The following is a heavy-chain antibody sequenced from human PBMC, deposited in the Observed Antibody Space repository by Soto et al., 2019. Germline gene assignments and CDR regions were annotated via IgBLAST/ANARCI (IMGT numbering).Heavy chain of an antibody. J-gene: IGHJ4*02. CDR1: GYTFTSYG. CDR2: ISAHNGNT. Sequence: QVHLVQSGAEVKKPGASVKVSCKASGYTFTSYGITWVRQAPGQGLEGMGWISAHNGNTDSAQKRQGRVIVTRDTSTSTAYMELRSLISDDTAVYYCARGRYGDYWGQGALVTVSS. CDR3: ARGRYGDY. D-gene: IGHD1-1*01. V-gene: IGHV1-18*01.